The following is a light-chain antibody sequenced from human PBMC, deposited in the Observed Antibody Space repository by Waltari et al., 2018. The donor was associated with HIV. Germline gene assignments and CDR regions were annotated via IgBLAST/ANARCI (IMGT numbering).Light chain of an antibody. CDR2: GKN. V-gene: IGLV3-19*01. CDR3: DSRDSSGKLVV. J-gene: IGLJ2*01. Sequence: SSELTQEPAVSVALGQTVRITCQGDTLRSYHGSWYQQKPGQAPVLVVYGKNNRPSGISDRFSASNSGNTASLIITGAQADDEADYYCDSRDSSGKLVVFGGGTRLTVL. CDR1: TLRSYH.